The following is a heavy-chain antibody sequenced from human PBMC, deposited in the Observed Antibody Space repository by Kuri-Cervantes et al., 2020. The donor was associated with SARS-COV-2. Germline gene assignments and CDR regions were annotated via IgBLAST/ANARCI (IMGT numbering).Heavy chain of an antibody. CDR2: IRYDGGNK. J-gene: IGHJ4*02. D-gene: IGHD1-26*01. Sequence: GESLKISCAASGFTFSSYGMHWVRQAPGKGLEWVAFIRYDGGNKYYADSVKGRFTISRDNSKNTLYLQMNSLRAEDTAVYYCARVSGSYRMGSSRDLYYFDYWGQGTLVTVSS. V-gene: IGHV3-30*02. CDR3: ARVSGSYRMGSSRDLYYFDY. CDR1: GFTFSSYG.